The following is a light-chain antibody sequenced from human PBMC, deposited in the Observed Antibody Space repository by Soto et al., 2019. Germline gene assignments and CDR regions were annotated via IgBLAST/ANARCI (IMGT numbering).Light chain of an antibody. J-gene: IGLJ2*01. Sequence: QSALTQPRSVSGSPGQSVTISGTGTSSDVGGYNYVSWYQHNPGKAPKLMIFDVSARPSGVPDLFSGSKSGNTASLTISGHQAEDEADYYCCSYAGTYTPVFGGGTKLTVL. CDR3: CSYAGTYTPV. CDR2: DVS. CDR1: SSDVGGYNY. V-gene: IGLV2-11*01.